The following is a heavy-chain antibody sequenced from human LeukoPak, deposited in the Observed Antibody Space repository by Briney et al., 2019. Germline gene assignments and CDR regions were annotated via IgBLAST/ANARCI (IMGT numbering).Heavy chain of an antibody. V-gene: IGHV4-59*08. CDR1: GGSISGYH. CDR3: ARHPATRPFDY. Sequence: SETLSLTCNVSGGSISGYHWSWIRQPPGKGLEWLGYIYYSGCSNYNPSLKSRVTISADTSKNQFSLKLSSVTAADTAVYYCARHPATRPFDYWGQGTLVTVSS. CDR2: IYYSGCS. D-gene: IGHD6-25*01. J-gene: IGHJ4*02.